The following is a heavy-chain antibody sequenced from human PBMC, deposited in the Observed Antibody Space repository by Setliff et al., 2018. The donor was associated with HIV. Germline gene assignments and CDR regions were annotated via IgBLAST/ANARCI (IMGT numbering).Heavy chain of an antibody. Sequence: SLRLSCAASKFTFNSYGMHWVRQALGKGLEWVAFISYDGNKKSYADSVRGRFTISRDNSNNTLFLQMSSLRGDDTALYYCARDPREQWGWDWYFDLWGRGTLVTVSS. V-gene: IGHV3-33*01. J-gene: IGHJ2*01. CDR3: ARDPREQWGWDWYFDL. CDR2: ISYDGNKK. D-gene: IGHD6-19*01. CDR1: KFTFNSYG.